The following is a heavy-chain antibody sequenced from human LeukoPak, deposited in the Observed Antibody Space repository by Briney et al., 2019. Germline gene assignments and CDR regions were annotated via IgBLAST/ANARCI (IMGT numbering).Heavy chain of an antibody. CDR2: ISGSGGST. Sequence: PGASLRLSCAASGFTFSSYAMCWVRQAPGKGLEWVSAISGSGGSTYYADSVKGRFTISRDNSKNTLYLQMNSLRAEDTAVYYCAKDPWDYYDSSGYYCWGQGTLVTVSS. J-gene: IGHJ4*02. V-gene: IGHV3-23*01. CDR3: AKDPWDYYDSSGYYC. D-gene: IGHD3-22*01. CDR1: GFTFSSYA.